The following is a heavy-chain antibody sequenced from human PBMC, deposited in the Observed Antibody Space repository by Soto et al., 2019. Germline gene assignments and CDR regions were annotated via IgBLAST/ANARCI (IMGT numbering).Heavy chain of an antibody. CDR2: ITGSGITT. Sequence: EVQLLESGGGLVQPGGSLRLSCAASGFTFSSNAMSWVRQAPGKGLDWVSTITGSGITTYYADSVKGRFTISRDNSKNTLYLQMTSLRAEDTALYYCAKGPSATSPYFFDYWGQGTLLPVSS. D-gene: IGHD2-21*01. CDR1: GFTFSSNA. J-gene: IGHJ4*02. V-gene: IGHV3-23*01. CDR3: AKGPSATSPYFFDY.